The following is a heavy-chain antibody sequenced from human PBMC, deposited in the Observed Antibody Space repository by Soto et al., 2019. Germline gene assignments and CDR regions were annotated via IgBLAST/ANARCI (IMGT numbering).Heavy chain of an antibody. CDR2: IYTSASI. D-gene: IGHD6-19*01. J-gene: IGHJ6*01. V-gene: IGHV4-4*07. CDR3: ARDREAGYNFYYGMDV. Sequence: SETLSLTCSVSGADINTYSWTWIRQPAGKGLEWIGRIYTSASINYNPSLKGRVTLSVDTSTNQVSLRLASVTAADTAIYYCARDREAGYNFYYGMDVWGKGPRSPS. CDR1: GADINTYS.